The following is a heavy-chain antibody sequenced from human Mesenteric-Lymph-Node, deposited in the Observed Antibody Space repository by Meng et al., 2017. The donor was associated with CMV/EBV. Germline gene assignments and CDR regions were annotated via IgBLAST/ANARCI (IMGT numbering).Heavy chain of an antibody. CDR3: ARGSDDFWSGNWFDP. CDR1: TGSISGYW. Sequence: SETLSLTCTLSTGSISGYWWSWIRQPPGKGLEWIGYIASNGFTNYNPSLKSRITISVDRSKNEFSLNLRSVTAVDTAVYYCARGSDDFWSGNWFDPWGQGTLVTVSS. J-gene: IGHJ5*02. V-gene: IGHV4-59*01. D-gene: IGHD3-3*01. CDR2: IASNGFT.